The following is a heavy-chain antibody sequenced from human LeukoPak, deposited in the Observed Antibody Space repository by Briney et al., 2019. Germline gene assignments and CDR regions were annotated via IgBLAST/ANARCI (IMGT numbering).Heavy chain of an antibody. D-gene: IGHD2-2*01. V-gene: IGHV4-59*01. CDR3: ARALVVPAVLTYSDY. CDR1: GGSISSYY. Sequence: SETLSLTCTVSGGSISSYYWSWIRQPPGKGLEWIGYIYYSGSTNYNPSLKSRVTTSVDTSKNQFSLKLSSVTAADTAVYYCARALVVPAVLTYSDYWGQGTLVTVSS. J-gene: IGHJ4*02. CDR2: IYYSGST.